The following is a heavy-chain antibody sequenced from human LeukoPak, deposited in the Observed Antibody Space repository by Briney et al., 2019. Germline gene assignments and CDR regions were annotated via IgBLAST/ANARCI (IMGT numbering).Heavy chain of an antibody. CDR3: ARARRTTVTTNYFDY. V-gene: IGHV3-7*01. CDR1: GFTFSSYW. CDR2: IKQDGSEK. Sequence: GGSLRLSCAASGFTFSSYWMSWVRQAPGKGLEWVANIKQDGSEKYYVDSVKGRFTISRDNAKNSLYLQMNSLRAEDTAVYYCARARRTTVTTNYFDYWGQGTLVTVSS. D-gene: IGHD4-17*01. J-gene: IGHJ4*02.